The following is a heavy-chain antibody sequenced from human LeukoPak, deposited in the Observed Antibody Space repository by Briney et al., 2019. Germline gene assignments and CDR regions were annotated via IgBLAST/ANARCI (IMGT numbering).Heavy chain of an antibody. J-gene: IGHJ3*02. CDR1: EFTFTSYE. CDR2: ISSSGNTI. Sequence: GGSLRLSCAASEFTFTSYELNWVGQAPGKGVEWVSYISSSGNTISYADSVKGRFTISRDNAKNSLYLQVISLRAEDTAVYYCARGPSIAARYDAFDIWGQGTMVTVSS. D-gene: IGHD6-6*01. CDR3: ARGPSIAARYDAFDI. V-gene: IGHV3-48*03.